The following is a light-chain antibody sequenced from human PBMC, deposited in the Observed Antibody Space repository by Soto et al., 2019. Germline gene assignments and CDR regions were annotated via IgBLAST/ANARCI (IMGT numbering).Light chain of an antibody. CDR1: QDINNY. CDR2: DAS. Sequence: DIQLTQTPSSLSASVGDRVTITCQASQDINNYLNWYQQKPGKAPSLLIYDASRLQTGVPSRFSGSGSGSDFTFTISSLQPEDIATYYCQHYDNLPPRFTFGPGTTVDIK. J-gene: IGKJ3*01. V-gene: IGKV1-33*01. CDR3: QHYDNLPPRFT.